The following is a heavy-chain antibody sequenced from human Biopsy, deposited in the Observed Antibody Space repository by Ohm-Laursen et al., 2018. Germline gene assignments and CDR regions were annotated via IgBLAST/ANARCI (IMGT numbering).Heavy chain of an antibody. CDR2: INSKTGAT. Sequence: GASVKLSCKASSYTFTDNNIQWMRQAPGQGLEWLGYINSKTGATNYAQKFQGTVTMTRDTSISTSYLALGSLRSADTAIYYCARDPLNGHKHFDYWGQGSLVTVSS. J-gene: IGHJ4*02. CDR3: ARDPLNGHKHFDY. V-gene: IGHV1-2*02. D-gene: IGHD2-8*01. CDR1: SYTFTDNN.